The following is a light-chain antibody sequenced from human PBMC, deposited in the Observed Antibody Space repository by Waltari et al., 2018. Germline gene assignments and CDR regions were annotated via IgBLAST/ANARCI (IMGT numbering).Light chain of an antibody. Sequence: DIQMTQSPSAMSASVGDRLTITCRASQDISNYLAWFQQQPGTVPKRLIYDTSNLQSGVPSRFRGSGFGTEFTLTISSLQPEDFATYYCLQYNSYPLTFGGGTKVEIK. CDR3: LQYNSYPLT. V-gene: IGKV1-17*03. CDR1: QDISNY. CDR2: DTS. J-gene: IGKJ4*01.